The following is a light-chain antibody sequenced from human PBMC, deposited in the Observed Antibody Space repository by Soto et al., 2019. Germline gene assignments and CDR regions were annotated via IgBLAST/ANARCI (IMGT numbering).Light chain of an antibody. J-gene: IGLJ1*01. Sequence: QSALTQPASVSGSPGQSITISCTGTRSDVGGYNYVSWYQQHPGKAPKLMIYDVSNRPSGVSNRFSGSKSGNTASLTISGPQAEDEADYYCSSYTSSSTLYVFGTGTKLTVL. CDR3: SSYTSSSTLYV. CDR1: RSDVGGYNY. V-gene: IGLV2-14*01. CDR2: DVS.